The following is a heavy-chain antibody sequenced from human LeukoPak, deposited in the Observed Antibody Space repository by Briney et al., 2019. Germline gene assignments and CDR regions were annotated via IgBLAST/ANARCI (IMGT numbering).Heavy chain of an antibody. J-gene: IGHJ1*01. V-gene: IGHV3-23*01. CDR2: ISGSGGST. CDR3: AKDLARSRAEYFQH. CDR1: GXTFSSYA. Sequence: AGGSLRLSCAXSGXTFSSYAMSWVRQAPGKGLEWVSAISGSGGSTYYADSVKGRFTISRDNSKNTLYLQMNSLRAEDTAVYYCAKDLARSRAEYFQHWGQGTLVTVSS.